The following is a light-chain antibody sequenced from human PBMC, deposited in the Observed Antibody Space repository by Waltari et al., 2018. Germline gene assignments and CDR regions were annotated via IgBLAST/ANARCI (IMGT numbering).Light chain of an antibody. Sequence: DIQMPQSPSTLSASVGDRVTMTCRASQSIRSWLAWYQQKPGKAPKLLIYDASSLASGVPSRFSGSGSGTEFTLSISSLQPDDFATYYCQQYNSYSVYTFGQGTKLEIK. V-gene: IGKV1-5*01. CDR2: DAS. CDR3: QQYNSYSVYT. CDR1: QSIRSW. J-gene: IGKJ2*01.